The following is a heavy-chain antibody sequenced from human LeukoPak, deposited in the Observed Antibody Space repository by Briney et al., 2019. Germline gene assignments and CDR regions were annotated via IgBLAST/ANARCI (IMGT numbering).Heavy chain of an antibody. Sequence: GGSLRLSCAASGFTFSSYAMSWVRQAPGKGLEWVSYISSSGSTIYYADSVKGRFTISRDNAKNSLYLQMNSLRAEDTAVYYCARATAMVYGAFDIWGQGTMVTVSS. V-gene: IGHV3-48*04. CDR1: GFTFSSYA. CDR3: ARATAMVYGAFDI. D-gene: IGHD5-18*01. J-gene: IGHJ3*02. CDR2: ISSSGSTI.